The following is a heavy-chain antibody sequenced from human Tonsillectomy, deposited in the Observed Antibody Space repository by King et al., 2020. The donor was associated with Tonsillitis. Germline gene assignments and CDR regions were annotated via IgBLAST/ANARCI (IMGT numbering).Heavy chain of an antibody. D-gene: IGHD3/OR15-3a*01. CDR2: IRSKANSYAT. J-gene: IGHJ3*02. Sequence: VQLVESGGGLVQPGGSLKLSCAASGFTFSGSAMHWVRQASGKGLEWGGRIRSKANSYATAYAASVKGRFTISSDDSKNTAYLQMNSLKTEDTAVYYCTSPGGAWTRCAVDIWGQGTMVTVSS. V-gene: IGHV3-73*01. CDR1: GFTFSGSA. CDR3: TSPGGAWTRCAVDI.